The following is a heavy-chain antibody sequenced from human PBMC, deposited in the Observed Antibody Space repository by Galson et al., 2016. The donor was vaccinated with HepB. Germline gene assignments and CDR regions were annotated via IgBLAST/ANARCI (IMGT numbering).Heavy chain of an antibody. CDR2: IYFDGST. CDR3: ARFRFISSLWLSFDF. Sequence: ETLSLTCTVSGASVSSGSYHWSWIRQPPGKGLEWIGNIYFDGSTTYNPSLKSRLTLSLDTSKNQFSLRLTSVTASDTAVYFCARFRFISSLWLSFDFWGHGSLVVVSA. D-gene: IGHD6-13*01. V-gene: IGHV4-61*01. CDR1: GASVSSGSYH. J-gene: IGHJ4*01.